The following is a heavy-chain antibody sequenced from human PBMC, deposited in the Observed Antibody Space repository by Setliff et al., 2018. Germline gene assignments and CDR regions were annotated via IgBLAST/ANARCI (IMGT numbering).Heavy chain of an antibody. V-gene: IGHV4-4*02. Sequence: SETLSLTCAVSGGSISSSNWWSWVRQPPGKGLEWIGEIYHSGSTNYNPSLKSRVTISVDTSKNQFSLKLSSVTAADTAVYYCASPDSSGYYLVYWGQGTLVTVS. CDR3: ASPDSSGYYLVY. D-gene: IGHD3-22*01. J-gene: IGHJ4*02. CDR1: GGSISSSNW. CDR2: IYHSGST.